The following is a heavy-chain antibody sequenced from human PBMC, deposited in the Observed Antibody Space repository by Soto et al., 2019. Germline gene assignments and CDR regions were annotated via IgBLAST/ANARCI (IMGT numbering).Heavy chain of an antibody. V-gene: IGHV1-3*01. Sequence: ASVKVSCKASGYTFTSYAMHWVRQAPGQRLEWMGWINAGNGNTKYSQKFQGRVTITRDTSASTAYMELSSLRSEDTAAYYCALRNYYGAGSYYRYYYYGMDVWGQGTTVTVSS. CDR3: ALRNYYGAGSYYRYYYYGMDV. CDR2: INAGNGNT. D-gene: IGHD3-10*01. J-gene: IGHJ6*02. CDR1: GYTFTSYA.